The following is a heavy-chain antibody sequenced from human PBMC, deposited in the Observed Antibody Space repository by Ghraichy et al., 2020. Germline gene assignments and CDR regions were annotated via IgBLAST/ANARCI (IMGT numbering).Heavy chain of an antibody. Sequence: GGSLRLSCVGSGFALSGHSMNWVRQSPGKGLEWVSYITSRSRTKYYADSVKGRFTISRDNAQNSLYLQMNSLRDEDTAVYYCARGSTVVRFFYYDGMDVWGQGTTVTFSS. CDR1: GFALSGHS. D-gene: IGHD4-23*01. J-gene: IGHJ6*02. CDR2: ITSRSRTK. CDR3: ARGSTVVRFFYYDGMDV. V-gene: IGHV3-48*02.